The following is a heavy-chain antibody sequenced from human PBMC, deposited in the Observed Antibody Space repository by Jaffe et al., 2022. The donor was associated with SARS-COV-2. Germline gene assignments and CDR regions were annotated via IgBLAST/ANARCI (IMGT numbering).Heavy chain of an antibody. CDR1: GFTFSSYA. Sequence: EVQLLESGGGLVQPGGSLRLSCAASGFTFSSYAMSWVRQAPGKGLEWVSAISGSGGSTYYADSVKGRFTISRDNSKNTLYLQMNSLRAEDTAVYYCASFPTGSGYYYGIDYWGQGTLVTVSS. CDR2: ISGSGGST. J-gene: IGHJ4*02. D-gene: IGHD3-22*01. V-gene: IGHV3-23*01. CDR3: ASFPTGSGYYYGIDY.